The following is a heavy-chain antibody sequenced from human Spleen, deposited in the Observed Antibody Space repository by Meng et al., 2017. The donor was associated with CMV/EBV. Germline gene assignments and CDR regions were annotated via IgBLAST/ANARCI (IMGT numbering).Heavy chain of an antibody. D-gene: IGHD3-10*01. J-gene: IGHJ4*02. CDR2: ISSSSSYI. V-gene: IGHV3-21*01. CDR3: AREDYYGSGTQDY. CDR1: GFTFSSYW. Sequence: GESLKISCAASGFTFSSYWMHWVRQAPGKGLEWVSSISSSSSYIYYADSVKGRFTISRDNAKNSLYLQMNSLRAEDTAVYYCAREDYYGSGTQDYWGQGTLVTVSS.